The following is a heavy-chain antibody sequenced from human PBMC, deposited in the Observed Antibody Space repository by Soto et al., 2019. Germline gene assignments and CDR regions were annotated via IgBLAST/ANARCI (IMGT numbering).Heavy chain of an antibody. CDR2: IYYSGST. CDR1: GGSFSGYY. D-gene: IGHD3-3*01. CDR3: ARLGGITIFGVDYNWFDP. V-gene: IGHV4-59*08. J-gene: IGHJ5*02. Sequence: SETLSLTCAVYGGSFSGYYWSWIRQPPGKGLEWIGYIYYSGSTNYNPSLKSRVTISVDTSKNQFSLKLSSVTAADTAVYYCARLGGITIFGVDYNWFDPWGQGTLVTVS.